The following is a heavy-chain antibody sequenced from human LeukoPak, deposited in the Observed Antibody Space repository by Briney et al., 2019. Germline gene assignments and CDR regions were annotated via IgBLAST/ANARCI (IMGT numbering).Heavy chain of an antibody. CDR2: ISDDGSQK. CDR3: AKERFGTGYSYYYYKGMDV. CDR1: GFTFGAYA. D-gene: IGHD3/OR15-3a*01. J-gene: IGHJ6*02. V-gene: IGHV3-30*18. Sequence: PGGSLSLSCAASGFTFGAYAMDWVRQAPAKGLEGVAVISDDGSQKYYADSVKGRFTISRDNSEKTVFLHMNSLRTEDTAVYYCAKERFGTGYSYYYYKGMDVWGLGTTVTVSS.